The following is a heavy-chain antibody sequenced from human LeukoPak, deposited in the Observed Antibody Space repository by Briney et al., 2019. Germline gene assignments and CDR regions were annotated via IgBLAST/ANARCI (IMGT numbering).Heavy chain of an antibody. J-gene: IGHJ3*02. CDR3: ARGGVYHVSTIFGVAQKGAFDI. CDR1: GYTFTSYD. Sequence: GASVKVSCKASGYTFTSYDINWVRQATGQGLEWMGWMNPNSGNTSYAQKFQGRVTMTRDTSTSTVYMELSSLRSEDTAVYYCARGGVYHVSTIFGVAQKGAFDIWGQGTMVTVSS. D-gene: IGHD3-3*01. V-gene: IGHV1-8*01. CDR2: MNPNSGNT.